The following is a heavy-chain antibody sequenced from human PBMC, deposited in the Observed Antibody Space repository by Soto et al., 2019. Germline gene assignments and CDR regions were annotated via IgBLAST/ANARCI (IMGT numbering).Heavy chain of an antibody. CDR1: GFTFSSYA. V-gene: IGHV3-30-3*01. Sequence: GGSLRLSCAASGFTFSSYAMHWVRQAPGKGLEWVAVISYDGSNKYYADSVKGRFTISRDNSKNTLYLQMNSLRAEDTAVYYCARSTGTTHYYYYGMDVWGQGTTVTVSS. CDR3: ARSTGTTHYYYYGMDV. D-gene: IGHD1-1*01. CDR2: ISYDGSNK. J-gene: IGHJ6*02.